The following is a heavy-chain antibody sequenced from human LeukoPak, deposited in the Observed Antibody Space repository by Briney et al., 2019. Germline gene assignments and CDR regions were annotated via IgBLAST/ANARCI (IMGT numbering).Heavy chain of an antibody. Sequence: GGSLRLSCAASGFTFSSYSMNWVRQAPGKGLEWVLSISSSSSYIYYADSVKGRFTISRDNAKNSLYLQMNSLRAEDTAVYYCARDARRDGYNPFDYWGQGTLVTVSS. V-gene: IGHV3-21*01. D-gene: IGHD5-24*01. CDR2: ISSSSSYI. CDR1: GFTFSSYS. CDR3: ARDARRDGYNPFDY. J-gene: IGHJ4*02.